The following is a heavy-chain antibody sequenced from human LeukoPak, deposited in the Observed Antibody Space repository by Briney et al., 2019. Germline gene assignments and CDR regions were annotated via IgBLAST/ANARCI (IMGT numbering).Heavy chain of an antibody. V-gene: IGHV4-59*08. CDR3: ARLNNWNHGGFDY. CDR1: GGSISSYY. CDR2: IYYSGST. Sequence: SETLSLTCTVSGGSISSYYWSWIRQPPGKGLEWIGYIYYSGSTNYNPSLKSRVTISVDTSKNQFSLKLSSVTAADTAIYYCARLNNWNHGGFDYWGQGTLVTVSS. J-gene: IGHJ4*02. D-gene: IGHD1-14*01.